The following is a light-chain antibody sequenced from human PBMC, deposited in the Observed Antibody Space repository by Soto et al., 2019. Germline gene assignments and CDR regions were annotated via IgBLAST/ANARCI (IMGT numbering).Light chain of an antibody. J-gene: IGKJ1*01. CDR2: DAS. CDR1: QGISSY. V-gene: IGKV1-39*01. Sequence: IQLAQSPSSLSASVGDRVTITCRASQGISSYLGWYQQKPGKAPNLLIYDASTLHSGVPSRFSGSGSGTDFTLTISSLQPEDFATYYCQHTSSTPRTFGQGTKVDI. CDR3: QHTSSTPRT.